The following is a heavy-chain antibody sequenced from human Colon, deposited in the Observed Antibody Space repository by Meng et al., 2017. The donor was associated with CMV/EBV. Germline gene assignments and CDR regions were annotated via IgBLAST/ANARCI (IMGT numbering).Heavy chain of an antibody. CDR2: IYPQDGGT. Sequence: LVMAGNEAKKPRASVTVSCKTSGSTSTANHLHWVRQAPGQGLEWMGWIYPQDGGTYFAQKFQDRVTLTRDTSITTAYMELSGLTSDDTAIYYCVRESWYFDFWGEGTLVTVSS. J-gene: IGHJ4*02. CDR1: GSTSTANH. CDR3: VRESWYFDF. D-gene: IGHD6-13*01. V-gene: IGHV1-2*02.